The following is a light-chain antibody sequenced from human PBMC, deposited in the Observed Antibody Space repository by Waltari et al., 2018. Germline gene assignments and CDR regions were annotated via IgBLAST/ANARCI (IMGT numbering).Light chain of an antibody. CDR1: QSIRSY. CDR3: QQSYSTPYT. V-gene: IGKV1-39*01. CDR2: AAS. J-gene: IGKJ2*01. Sequence: DRVTITCRASQSIRSYLTWYQQKPGKAPKLLIYAASSLQSGVPSRFSRSGSGTDFTLTISSLQPEYFATYYCQQSYSTPYTFGQGTKLEIK.